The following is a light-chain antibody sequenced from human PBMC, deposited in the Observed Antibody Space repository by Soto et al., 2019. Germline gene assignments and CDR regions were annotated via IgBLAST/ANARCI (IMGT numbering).Light chain of an antibody. Sequence: DIQMTQAPSTLAASGGCRVTITCRASQSISSWLAWYQQKPGKDPKLLIYKASTLETGVTSRFSGSGSGTAFTLSISSLQPDDFGTYYCQEYNAYSMTFGQGTRLEI. J-gene: IGKJ5*01. CDR1: QSISSW. V-gene: IGKV1-5*03. CDR3: QEYNAYSMT. CDR2: KAS.